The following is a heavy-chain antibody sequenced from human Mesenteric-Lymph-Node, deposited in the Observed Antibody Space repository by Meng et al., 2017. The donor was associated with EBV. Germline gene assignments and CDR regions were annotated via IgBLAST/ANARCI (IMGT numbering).Heavy chain of an antibody. V-gene: IGHV4-59*11. D-gene: IGHD1-26*01. J-gene: IGHJ4*02. CDR1: GDSISPLH. CDR3: ARWGATGPFDY. CDR2: IHYTGNT. Sequence: QLQAPGPGLVTPSETLSLPCSVSGDSISPLHWSWIRQPPGKGLEWIAYIHYTGNTKYNPSLESRVTISVDTSKNQFSLRLTSVTAADTAVYYCARWGATGPFDYWGQGTLVTASS.